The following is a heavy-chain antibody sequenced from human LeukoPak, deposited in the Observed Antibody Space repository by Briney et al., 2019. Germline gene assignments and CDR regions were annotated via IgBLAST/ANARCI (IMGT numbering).Heavy chain of an antibody. D-gene: IGHD2-8*01. CDR2: ISYDGSNK. Sequence: GGSLRLSCAASGFIFSSFGMHWVRQAPGKGLEWVAVISYDGSNKYHADSVKGRFTISRDNSKNTLYLQMNSLRAEDTAVYYCARAGPHSVYYYGMDVWGQGTTVTVSS. J-gene: IGHJ6*02. CDR3: ARAGPHSVYYYGMDV. V-gene: IGHV3-30*03. CDR1: GFIFSSFG.